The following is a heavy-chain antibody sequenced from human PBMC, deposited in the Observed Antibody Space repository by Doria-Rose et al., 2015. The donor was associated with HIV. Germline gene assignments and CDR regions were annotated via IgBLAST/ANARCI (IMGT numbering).Heavy chain of an antibody. J-gene: IGHJ5*02. D-gene: IGHD3-9*01. Sequence: VQLVAVWGRLGTAWGSLRLSCAASGFTFSIFNMNWVRQAPGKGLEWVSYISSTSSTIYYADSVKGRFAISRDNAKNSLYLQMNSLRAEDTAAFYCARGGDILSGYSRRGFDPWGQGTLVTVSS. CDR2: ISSTSSTI. V-gene: IGHV3-48*04. CDR1: GFTFSIFN. CDR3: ARGGDILSGYSRRGFDP.